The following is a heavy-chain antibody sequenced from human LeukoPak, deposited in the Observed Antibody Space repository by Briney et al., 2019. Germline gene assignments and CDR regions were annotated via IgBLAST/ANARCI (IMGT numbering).Heavy chain of an antibody. D-gene: IGHD7-27*01. V-gene: IGHV3-11*04. CDR1: GFTFSDSY. CDR2: ISNSGSSI. CDR3: GRGHWGLDY. J-gene: IGHJ4*02. Sequence: PGGSLRLSCAASGFTFSDSYMSWVRQAPGEGRGWVSYISNSGSSIYYADSVKGRFTISRDNAKSSLYLQMNSLRADDTAVYYCGRGHWGLDYWGQGALVTVSS.